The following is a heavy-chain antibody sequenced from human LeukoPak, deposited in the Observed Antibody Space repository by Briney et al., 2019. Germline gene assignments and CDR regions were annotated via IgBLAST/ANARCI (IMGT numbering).Heavy chain of an antibody. CDR1: GGSISSSSYY. Sequence: SETLSLTCTVSGGSISSSSYYWGWIRQPPGKGLEWIGSIYYSGSTYYNPSLKSRVTISVDTSKNQFSLKLSSVTAADTAVYYCARDEGHDFWSGYYNYWGQGTLVTVSS. D-gene: IGHD3-3*01. CDR2: IYYSGST. CDR3: ARDEGHDFWSGYYNY. V-gene: IGHV4-39*07. J-gene: IGHJ4*02.